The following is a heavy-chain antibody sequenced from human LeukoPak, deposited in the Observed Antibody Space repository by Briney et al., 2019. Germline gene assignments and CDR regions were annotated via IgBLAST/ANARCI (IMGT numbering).Heavy chain of an antibody. CDR2: IYPGDSKT. V-gene: IGHV5-51*01. J-gene: IGHJ4*02. CDR3: ARLLLLTFDFWSSYPHN. D-gene: IGHD3-3*01. CDR1: GYNFTDYW. Sequence: GESLKISCQGSGYNFTDYWIGWVRQMPGKGLEWMGIIYPGDSKTRYSPSFQGQVTISADKSINTAYLQWSSLKASDTAMYYCARLLLLTFDFWSSYPHNWGQGTLVTVSS.